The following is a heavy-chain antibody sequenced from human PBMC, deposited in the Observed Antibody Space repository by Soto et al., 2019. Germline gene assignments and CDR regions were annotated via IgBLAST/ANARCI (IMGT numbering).Heavy chain of an antibody. CDR1: GGSFSGYY. J-gene: IGHJ6*02. Sequence: SETLSLTCAVYGGSFSGYYWSWIRQPPGKGLEWIGEINHSGSTNYNPSLKSRVTISVDTSKNQFSLKLSSVTAADTAVYYCARGGRYYDSSGYYYVRNYYYYGMDVWGQGTTVTVSS. V-gene: IGHV4-34*01. CDR3: ARGGRYYDSSGYYYVRNYYYYGMDV. D-gene: IGHD3-22*01. CDR2: INHSGST.